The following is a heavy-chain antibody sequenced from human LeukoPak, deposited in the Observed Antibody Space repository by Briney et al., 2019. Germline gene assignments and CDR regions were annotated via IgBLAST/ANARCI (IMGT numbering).Heavy chain of an antibody. J-gene: IGHJ4*02. CDR3: ARGRNSATY. CDR2: IGSSSSHT. Sequence: PGGSLRLSCAAPGFTFSDFYMSWIRQAPGKGLEWVSYIGSSSSHTNYADSVKGRFTISRDNARNSLYLQMNSLRAEDTAMYYCARGRNSATYGGQGTLVTVSS. CDR1: GFTFSDFY. D-gene: IGHD1-26*01. V-gene: IGHV3-11*06.